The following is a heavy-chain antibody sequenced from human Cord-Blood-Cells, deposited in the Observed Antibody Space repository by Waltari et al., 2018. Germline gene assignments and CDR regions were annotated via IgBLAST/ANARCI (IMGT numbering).Heavy chain of an antibody. D-gene: IGHD1-26*01. V-gene: IGHV3-30-3*01. J-gene: IGHJ6*03. CDR3: ARGGGSYYYYYYMDV. CDR2: ISYDGSNK. CDR1: GFTFSSYA. Sequence: QVQLVESGGGVVQPGRSLRLSCAASGFTFSSYAMHWVRQAPGKGLEWVAVISYDGSNKYYADSVKGRFTISRDNSKITLYLQMNSLRAEDTAVYYCARGGGSYYYYYYMDVWGKGTTVTVSS.